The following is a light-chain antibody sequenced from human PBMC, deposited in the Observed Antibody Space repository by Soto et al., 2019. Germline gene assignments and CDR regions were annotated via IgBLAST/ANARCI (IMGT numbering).Light chain of an antibody. Sequence: QLVLTQPPSVSGSPGQSVTISCTGTSSDVGSYNRVSWYQQPPGTAPKLMIYEVSNRPSGVPDRFSGSKSGNTASLTISGLQAEDEADYYCSSYTSSSTFHVVFGGGTKLTVL. CDR2: EVS. V-gene: IGLV2-18*02. CDR3: SSYTSSSTFHVV. J-gene: IGLJ2*01. CDR1: SSDVGSYNR.